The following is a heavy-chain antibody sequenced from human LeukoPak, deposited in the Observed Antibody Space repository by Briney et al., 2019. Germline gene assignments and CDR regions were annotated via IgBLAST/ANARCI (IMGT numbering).Heavy chain of an antibody. CDR2: ISSSSSYI. V-gene: IGHV3-21*04. D-gene: IGHD6-6*01. CDR3: AREATRIAARPLDY. CDR1: GFTFSSYS. Sequence: GGSLRLSCAASGFTFSSYSMNWVRQAPGKGLECVSSISSSSSYIYYADSVKGRLTISRDNSKNTLYLQMNSLRAEDMALYYCAREATRIAARPLDYWGQGTLVTVSS. J-gene: IGHJ4*02.